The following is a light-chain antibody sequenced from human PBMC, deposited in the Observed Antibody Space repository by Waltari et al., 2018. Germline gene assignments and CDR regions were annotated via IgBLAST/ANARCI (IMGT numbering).Light chain of an antibody. J-gene: IGKJ5*01. V-gene: IGKV1-39*01. CDR2: AAS. CDR3: QQSYSTLSIT. Sequence: DIVMTQSPSSLSASVGDRVTITCRASQSISSFLNWYQQKPGKAPKLLIYAASSLQSGVPSRFSGSGSGTDFTLTISSLQPEDFATYYCQQSYSTLSITFGQGTRLEIK. CDR1: QSISSF.